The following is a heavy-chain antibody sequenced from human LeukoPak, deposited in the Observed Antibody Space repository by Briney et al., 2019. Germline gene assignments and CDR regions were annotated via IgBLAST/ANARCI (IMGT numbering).Heavy chain of an antibody. CDR3: AREEAVANPPLDY. V-gene: IGHV1-2*02. CDR1: GYTFIGYY. Sequence: ASVKVSCKASGYTFIGYYMHWVRQAPGQGLEWMGWINPNSGGTNYAQKFQGRVTMARDTSISTAYMELSRLRSDDTAVYYCAREEAVANPPLDYWGQGTLVTVSS. D-gene: IGHD6-19*01. CDR2: INPNSGGT. J-gene: IGHJ4*02.